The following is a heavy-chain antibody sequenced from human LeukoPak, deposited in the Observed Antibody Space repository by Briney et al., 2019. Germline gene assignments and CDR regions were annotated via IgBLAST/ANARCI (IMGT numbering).Heavy chain of an antibody. CDR3: ARGSSSWNFDY. J-gene: IGHJ4*02. V-gene: IGHV3-53*04. CDR1: GFTVSSNY. D-gene: IGHD6-13*01. Sequence: GGSLRLSCAASGFTVSSNYMSWVRQAPGKGLEWVSVIYSGGSTYYADSVKGRFTISGHNSKNTLYLQMNSLRAEDTAVYYCARGSSSWNFDYWGQGTLVTVSS. CDR2: IYSGGST.